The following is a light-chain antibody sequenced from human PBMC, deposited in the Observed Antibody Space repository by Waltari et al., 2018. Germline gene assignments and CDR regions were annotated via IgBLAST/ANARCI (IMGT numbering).Light chain of an antibody. CDR3: QHYVRLPVT. V-gene: IGKV3-20*01. CDR1: QSVGRT. J-gene: IGKJ1*01. CDR2: AAT. Sequence: IVLTQSPGTLSLSPGETATLSCRASQSVGRTVAWYQQKPGQAPMLLIYAATTRATGIPDRFSGSGSGTDFRLTISRVEPEDFAVYYCQHYVRLPVTFGQGTTVELK.